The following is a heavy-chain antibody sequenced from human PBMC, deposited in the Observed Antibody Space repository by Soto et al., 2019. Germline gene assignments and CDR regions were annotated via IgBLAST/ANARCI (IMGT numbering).Heavy chain of an antibody. Sequence: ASVKVSCKASGYTFTGYYMHWVRQAPGQGLEWMGWINPNSGGTNYAQKFQGWVTMTRDTSISTAYMELSRLRSDDTAVYYCARDQRVWSGYTYYYYGMDVWGQGTTVTVSS. V-gene: IGHV1-2*04. D-gene: IGHD3-3*01. J-gene: IGHJ6*02. CDR3: ARDQRVWSGYTYYYYGMDV. CDR2: INPNSGGT. CDR1: GYTFTGYY.